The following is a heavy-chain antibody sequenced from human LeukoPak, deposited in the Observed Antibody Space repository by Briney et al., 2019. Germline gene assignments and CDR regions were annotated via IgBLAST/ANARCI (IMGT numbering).Heavy chain of an antibody. CDR2: ISSRGSTI. CDR1: GFTFSSYE. CDR3: ARDPLDYYDSSGYQPTGDAFDI. V-gene: IGHV3-48*03. Sequence: GGSLRLSCAASGFTFSSYEMNWVRQAPGKGPEWVSYISSRGSTIYYADSVKGRFTTSRDNAKNSLYLQMNSLRAEDTAVYYCARDPLDYYDSSGYQPTGDAFDIWGQGTMVTVSS. D-gene: IGHD3-22*01. J-gene: IGHJ3*02.